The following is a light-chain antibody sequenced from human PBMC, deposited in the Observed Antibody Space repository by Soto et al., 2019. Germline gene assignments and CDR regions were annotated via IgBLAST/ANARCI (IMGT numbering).Light chain of an antibody. J-gene: IGLJ1*01. CDR3: SSYAGINIPLA. CDR1: SSDVGGFKY. CDR2: EVS. V-gene: IGLV2-8*01. Sequence: QSALTQPPSASGSPGQSVTISCTGTSSDVGGFKYVSWYRQYPGKAPKLILYEVSQRPSVVPDRFSGSKSGNPASLTVSGLQAEDEADYSCSSYAGINIPLAFGTRPKLTDL.